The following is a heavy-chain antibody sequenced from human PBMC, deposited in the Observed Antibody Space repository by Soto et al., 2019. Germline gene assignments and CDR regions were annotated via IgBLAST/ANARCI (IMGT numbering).Heavy chain of an antibody. CDR1: GVSLSTYGVG. V-gene: IGHV2-5*02. CDR2: IYWDDDK. CDR3: THRRPGVVRARDWFAP. J-gene: IGHJ5*02. Sequence: QITLKESGPTLVKPTQTLTLTCTFSGVSLSTYGVGVVWIRQPPGKALEWLALIYWDDDKRYSPSLKSRLTITKDTSKKQVVLAMTTKYPVDTATYYCTHRRPGVVRARDWFAPWGQGTLVTVSS. D-gene: IGHD3-10*01.